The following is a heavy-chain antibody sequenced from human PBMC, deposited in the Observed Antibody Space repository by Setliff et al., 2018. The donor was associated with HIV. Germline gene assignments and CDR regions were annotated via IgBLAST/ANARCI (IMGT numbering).Heavy chain of an antibody. CDR2: MNSGGNT. CDR1: GFTFSTYW. CDR3: ARVRSLYSGDHYYFDY. Sequence: SGGSLRLSCAASGFTFSTYWMSWVRQAPGKGLEWVSVMNSGGNTFYADSVKGRFTISRDNSKNTLHLQMNSLRPEDTAVYYCARVRSLYSGDHYYFDYWGQGTLVTVSS. J-gene: IGHJ4*02. D-gene: IGHD5-12*01. V-gene: IGHV3-66*02.